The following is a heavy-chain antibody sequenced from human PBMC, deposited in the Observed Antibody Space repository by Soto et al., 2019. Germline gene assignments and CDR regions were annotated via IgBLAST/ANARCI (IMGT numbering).Heavy chain of an antibody. D-gene: IGHD6-19*01. Sequence: QVQLVESGGGVVQPGRSLRLSCAASGFTFSSYAMHWVRQAPGKGLEWVAVISYDGSNKYYADSVKGRFTISRDNSKNPLYLQMNSLRAEDSAVYYCARDRSSPLSYFDYWGQGTLVTVSS. CDR1: GFTFSSYA. CDR3: ARDRSSPLSYFDY. J-gene: IGHJ4*02. V-gene: IGHV3-30-3*01. CDR2: ISYDGSNK.